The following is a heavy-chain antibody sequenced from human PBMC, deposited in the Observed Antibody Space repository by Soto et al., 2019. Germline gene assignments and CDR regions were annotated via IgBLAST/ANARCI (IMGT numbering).Heavy chain of an antibody. CDR3: AKVSNCSGGSCYSSGAFDI. D-gene: IGHD2-15*01. Sequence: EVQLVESGGGLVQPGRSLRLSCAASGFTFDDYAMHWVRQAPGKGLEWDSGISWNSGSIGYADSVKGRFTISRDNAKNSLYLQMNSLRAEDTALYYCAKVSNCSGGSCYSSGAFDIWGQGTMVTVSS. V-gene: IGHV3-9*01. CDR2: ISWNSGSI. CDR1: GFTFDDYA. J-gene: IGHJ3*02.